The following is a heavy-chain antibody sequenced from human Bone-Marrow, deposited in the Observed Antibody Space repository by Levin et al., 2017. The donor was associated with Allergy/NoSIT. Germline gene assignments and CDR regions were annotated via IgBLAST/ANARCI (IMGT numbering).Heavy chain of an antibody. CDR2: IYYSGSY. J-gene: IGHJ4*02. V-gene: IGHV4-31*03. CDR3: ARNQVAGRYFDY. CDR1: GDSIDNRAYY. D-gene: IGHD1-14*01. Sequence: LRLSCTVSGDSIDNRAYYWNWIRQHPGKGLEWIGYIYYSGSYYNTPSLKTRVAISIDTSKNQFSLKLSSVTAADTAVYYCARNQVAGRYFDYWGQGTLVTVSS.